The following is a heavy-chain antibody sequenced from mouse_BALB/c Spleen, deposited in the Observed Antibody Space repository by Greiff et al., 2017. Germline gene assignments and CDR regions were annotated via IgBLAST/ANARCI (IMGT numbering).Heavy chain of an antibody. Sequence: EVKLVESGGGLVQPGGSLRLSCATSGFTFTDYYMSWVRQPPGKALEWLGFIRNKANGYTTEYSASVKGRFTISRDNSQSILYLQMNTLRAEDSATYYCARDDRIHYYGYWYFDVWGAGTTVTVSS. CDR1: GFTFTDYY. V-gene: IGHV7-3*02. J-gene: IGHJ1*01. CDR3: ARDDRIHYYGYWYFDV. CDR2: IRNKANGYTT. D-gene: IGHD1-2*01.